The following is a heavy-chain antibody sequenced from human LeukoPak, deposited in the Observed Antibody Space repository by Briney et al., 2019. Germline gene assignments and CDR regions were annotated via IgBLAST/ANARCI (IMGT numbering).Heavy chain of an antibody. D-gene: IGHD4-17*01. Sequence: GGSLRLSCVASGFIFSRYDMHWVRQAPGKGLEWVALIWHDGSKTHYADSVKGRFTISRDDSKSTLHVQMNSLRVEDTAVYYCARDPATVTSHFDYWGQGALVTVSS. V-gene: IGHV3-33*01. J-gene: IGHJ4*02. CDR2: IWHDGSKT. CDR1: GFIFSRYD. CDR3: ARDPATVTSHFDY.